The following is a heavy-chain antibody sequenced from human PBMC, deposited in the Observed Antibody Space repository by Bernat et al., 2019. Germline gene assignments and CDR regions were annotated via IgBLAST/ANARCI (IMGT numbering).Heavy chain of an antibody. V-gene: IGHV4-59*01. CDR3: ATGHPVDY. Sequence: QVQLQESGPGLVKPSETLSLTCTVSGGSISSYYWSWIRQPPGKGLEWIGYIYYSGSTNYNPSLKSRVTISVDTSKNQFSLKLSSVTDADTAVYYCATGHPVDYWGQGTLVTVSS. CDR1: GGSISSYY. CDR2: IYYSGST. D-gene: IGHD4-17*01. J-gene: IGHJ4*02.